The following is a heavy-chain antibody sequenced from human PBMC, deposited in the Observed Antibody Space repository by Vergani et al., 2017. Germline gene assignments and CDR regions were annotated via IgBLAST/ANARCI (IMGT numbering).Heavy chain of an antibody. CDR2: IYYSGST. CDR3: ARGGTRFLEWPRYYYYGMDV. D-gene: IGHD3-3*01. V-gene: IGHV4-39*07. J-gene: IGHJ6*02. Sequence: QLQLQESGPGLVKPSETLTLTCTVSGGSISSSSYYWGWIRQPPGKGLEWIGSIYYSGSTYYNPSLKSRVTISVDTSKNQFSLKLSSVTAADTAVYYCARGGTRFLEWPRYYYYGMDVWGQGTTVTVSS. CDR1: GGSISSSSYY.